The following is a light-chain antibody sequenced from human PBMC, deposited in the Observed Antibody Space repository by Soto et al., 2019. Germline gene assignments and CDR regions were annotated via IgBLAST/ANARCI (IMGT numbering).Light chain of an antibody. V-gene: IGKV1-39*01. CDR3: QQSYNTPFT. CDR2: DAS. CDR1: QSINSF. Sequence: DIQMTQSPSSLSASEGDRVTITCRASQSINSFLNWYQQKSGKAPKLLIYDASTLQSGVPSRFSGSRSEAEFTLTITNLQPDDFATYYCQQSYNTPFTFGPGTKVDVK. J-gene: IGKJ3*01.